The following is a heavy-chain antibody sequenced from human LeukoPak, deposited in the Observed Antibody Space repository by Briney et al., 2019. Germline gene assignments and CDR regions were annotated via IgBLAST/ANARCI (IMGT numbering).Heavy chain of an antibody. CDR1: GGSISSSSYY. D-gene: IGHD3-22*01. Sequence: PSETLSLTCTVSGGSISSSSYYWGWIRQPPGKGLEWFGSIYYSGSTYYNPSLKSRVTISVDTSKNQFSLKLSSVTAADTAVYYCARLDGGMLEVGHYYYYYGMDVWGQGTTVTVSS. CDR2: IYYSGST. V-gene: IGHV4-39*01. CDR3: ARLDGGMLEVGHYYYYYGMDV. J-gene: IGHJ6*02.